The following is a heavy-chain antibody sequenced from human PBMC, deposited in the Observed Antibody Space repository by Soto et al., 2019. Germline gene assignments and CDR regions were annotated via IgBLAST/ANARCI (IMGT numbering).Heavy chain of an antibody. Sequence: SETLSLTCTVSGGSMSIYYCTWIRQPAGKGLEWIGRVYSSGGTHYNPPLKSRVTISLDTSKNQFCLRLLYVTHAHTAVYYCARGQRFSHWFDPWGQGTLVTASS. V-gene: IGHV4-4*07. CDR1: GGSMSIYY. D-gene: IGHD3-3*01. CDR3: ARGQRFSHWFDP. CDR2: VYSSGGT. J-gene: IGHJ5*02.